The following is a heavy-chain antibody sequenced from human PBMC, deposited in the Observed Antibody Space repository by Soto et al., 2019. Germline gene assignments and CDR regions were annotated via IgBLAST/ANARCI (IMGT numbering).Heavy chain of an antibody. D-gene: IGHD1-7*01. J-gene: IGHJ4*02. Sequence: QVQLQESGPGLVKPSETLSLTCTVSGGSINSGDYYWSWIRQPPGKGLEWIGHFHNSGSTFYNPSLKSRVTISVDASKNQLSLNLNSVTAADTAVDYCARDSSSWNYSVWGQGTLVTVSS. CDR1: GGSINSGDYY. CDR2: FHNSGST. V-gene: IGHV4-61*08. CDR3: ARDSSSWNYSV.